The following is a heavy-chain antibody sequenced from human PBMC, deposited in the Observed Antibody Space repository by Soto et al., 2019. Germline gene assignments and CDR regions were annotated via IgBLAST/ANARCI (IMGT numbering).Heavy chain of an antibody. J-gene: IGHJ6*03. Sequence: EVQLVESGGGLVQPGGSLRLSCVASGFTFSHYWMYWVRQAPGEGLVWVSRINSDGSVSSYADSVKGRLTISRDNVKNTLYLQMDSMRAEDTAVYYCARGDCVGGTCYELAGSFYYYMDVWGKGTTVTVFS. CDR1: GFTFSHYW. CDR2: INSDGSVS. CDR3: ARGDCVGGTCYELAGSFYYYMDV. V-gene: IGHV3-74*01. D-gene: IGHD2-15*01.